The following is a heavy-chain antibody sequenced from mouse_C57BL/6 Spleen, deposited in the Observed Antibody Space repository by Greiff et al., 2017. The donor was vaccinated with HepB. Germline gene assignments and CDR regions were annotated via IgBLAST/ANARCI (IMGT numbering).Heavy chain of an antibody. D-gene: IGHD4-1*01. V-gene: IGHV1-72*01. Sequence: VQLQQSGAELARPGASVKLSCKASGYTFTSYGISWVKQRTGRGLEWIGRIDPNSGGTKYNEKFKSKATLTVDKPSSTAYMQLSSLTSEDSAVYYCAREGGTEWYFDVWGTGTTVTVSS. J-gene: IGHJ1*03. CDR1: GYTFTSYG. CDR3: AREGGTEWYFDV. CDR2: IDPNSGGT.